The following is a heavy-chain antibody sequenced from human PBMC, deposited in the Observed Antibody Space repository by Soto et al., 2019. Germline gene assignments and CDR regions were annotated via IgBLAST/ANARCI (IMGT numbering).Heavy chain of an antibody. Sequence: VGSLRPSFIAPGFSLAHFPMTWAPRPPGKGLEGISYFRPRGDNIYYAESVKGLFTISRDNARNSLLLQMNSLRDEDAALYYCAKGPHPIIGWLYYFDSWGQGVPVTVSS. CDR3: AKGPHPIIGWLYYFDS. CDR1: GFSLAHFP. V-gene: IGHV3-48*02. D-gene: IGHD6-19*01. J-gene: IGHJ4*02. CDR2: FRPRGDNI.